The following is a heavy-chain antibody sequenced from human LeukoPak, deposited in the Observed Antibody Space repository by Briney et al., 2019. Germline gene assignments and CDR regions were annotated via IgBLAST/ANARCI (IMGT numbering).Heavy chain of an antibody. CDR3: ARGAVLMVYAIVNYGMDV. CDR1: GYTFTSYG. D-gene: IGHD2-8*01. J-gene: IGHJ6*02. CDR2: ISAYNGNT. Sequence: GASVKVSCKASGYTFTSYGISWVRQAPGQGLEWMGWISAYNGNTNYAQKLQGRVTMTTDTSTSTAYMELSSLRSEDTAVYYCARGAVLMVYAIVNYGMDVWGQGTTVTVSS. V-gene: IGHV1-18*01.